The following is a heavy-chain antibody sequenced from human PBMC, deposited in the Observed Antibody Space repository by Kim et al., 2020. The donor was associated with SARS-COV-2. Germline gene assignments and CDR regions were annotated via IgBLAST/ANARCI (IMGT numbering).Heavy chain of an antibody. J-gene: IGHJ3*02. Sequence: GGSLRLSCAASGITFSTYVMSWVRQAPGKGLEWVSAISGSGATAYYADSVKGRFTISRDNSKNTLYLQMNSLRAEDTAVYYCATIPGDSSGYYPPGAFDIWGQGTMVIVS. V-gene: IGHV3-23*01. CDR3: ATIPGDSSGYYPPGAFDI. CDR2: ISGSGATA. CDR1: GITFSTYV. D-gene: IGHD3-22*01.